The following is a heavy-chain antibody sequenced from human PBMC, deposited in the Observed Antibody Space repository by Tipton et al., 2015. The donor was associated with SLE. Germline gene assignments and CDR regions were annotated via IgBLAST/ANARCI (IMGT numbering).Heavy chain of an antibody. CDR1: GGSVTSSSYH. V-gene: IGHV4-39*07. D-gene: IGHD3/OR15-3a*01. CDR2: LDYSGTT. Sequence: TLSLTCTVSGGSVTSSSYHWDWIRQSPGKGLEWIGNLDYSGTTYYNPSLQRRVTISLDTSTNRLSLKLSSVIAADTAVYYCARAPGLDRDYYYNYYMDVWGKGTTVTVSS. CDR3: ARAPGLDRDYYYNYYMDV. J-gene: IGHJ6*03.